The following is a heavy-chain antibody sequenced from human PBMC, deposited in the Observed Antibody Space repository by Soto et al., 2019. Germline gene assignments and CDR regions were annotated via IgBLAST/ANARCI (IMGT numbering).Heavy chain of an antibody. CDR2: IGPFEAHAP. D-gene: IGHD2-8*01. V-gene: IGHV3-23*01. Sequence: EVQLLESGGDLVHPGGTLILSCVGSGYPFVDYAMRWVRQAPGKGLEWVSAIGPFEAHAPAYAASVKGRFTISRDNSRNILFLQMTNLRAGDTGVYYCARDAIPYNGRDDAFDLWGQGTVVTVSS. CDR3: ARDAIPYNGRDDAFDL. CDR1: GYPFVDYA. J-gene: IGHJ3*01.